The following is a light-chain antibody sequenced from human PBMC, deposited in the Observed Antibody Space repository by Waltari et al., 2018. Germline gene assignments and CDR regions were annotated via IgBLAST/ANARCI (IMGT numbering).Light chain of an antibody. CDR3: QHHNNWPPRWT. CDR2: GAS. V-gene: IGKV3-15*01. J-gene: IGKJ1*01. CDR1: QRVISK. Sequence: IVMTQSPATLSVSPGESATLSSRASQRVISKLAWYQQKPGQAPRLLSYGASTRATGVPARFSGSGSGPEYILTISSLQSEDFAVYYCQHHNNWPPRWTFGQGTKVEIK.